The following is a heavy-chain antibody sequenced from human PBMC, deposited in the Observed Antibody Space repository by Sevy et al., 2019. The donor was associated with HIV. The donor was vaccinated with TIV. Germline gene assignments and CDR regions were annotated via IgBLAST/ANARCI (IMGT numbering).Heavy chain of an antibody. Sequence: ASVKVSCKASGYTFDGSYIHWVRQAPGQGLEWMGRINPKSGGTNFAQQFQGRVTMTRDTSISTAYMGLSRLRFDATAVDFCAGPRGCIGGSCTADIWGQGTMVTVSS. D-gene: IGHD2-15*01. CDR3: AGPRGCIGGSCTADI. CDR1: GYTFDGSY. J-gene: IGHJ3*02. CDR2: INPKSGGT. V-gene: IGHV1-2*06.